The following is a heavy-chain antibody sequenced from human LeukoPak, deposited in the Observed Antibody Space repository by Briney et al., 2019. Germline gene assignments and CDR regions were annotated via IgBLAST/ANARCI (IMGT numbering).Heavy chain of an antibody. CDR3: ARRGETATIDY. D-gene: IGHD5-24*01. CDR1: GYSFPNYW. V-gene: IGHV5-51*01. Sequence: RGESLKISCKSSGYSFPNYWIGWVRQMPGKGLEWMGIIYPGDSDTRYSPSFQGQVTISADKSISTAYLQWSSLKASDTAMYYCARRGETATIDYWGQGTLVTVSS. CDR2: IYPGDSDT. J-gene: IGHJ4*02.